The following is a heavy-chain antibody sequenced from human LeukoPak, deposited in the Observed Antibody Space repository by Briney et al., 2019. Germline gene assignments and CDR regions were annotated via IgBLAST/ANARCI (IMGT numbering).Heavy chain of an antibody. J-gene: IGHJ4*02. Sequence: SETLSLTCTVSGGSISSSSYYWGWIRQPPGKGLEWIGSIYHSGSSYYNPSLKSRVTISVVTSKNQFSLKLSSVTAADTAVYYCARHSSYYGNFDYWGQGTLVTVSS. CDR2: IYHSGSS. V-gene: IGHV4-39*01. CDR1: GGSISSSSYY. D-gene: IGHD3-10*01. CDR3: ARHSSYYGNFDY.